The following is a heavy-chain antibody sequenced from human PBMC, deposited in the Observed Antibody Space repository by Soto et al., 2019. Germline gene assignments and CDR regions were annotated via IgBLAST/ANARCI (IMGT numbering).Heavy chain of an antibody. CDR1: GTIFSNYG. CDR3: AKDGALVRGFILDHYYGMAV. D-gene: IGHD3-10*01. V-gene: IGHV3-23*04. Sequence: EVQLVESGGGLVQPGGYLSLACAASGTIFSNYGMSWVRQAPGKVLAWVSPIDKSGGYTCYTDAVKGRFTISRDNAKNTLSMQMNSLRAEDAAVYYCAKDGALVRGFILDHYYGMAVWGQGTTVTVSS. J-gene: IGHJ6*02. CDR2: IDKSGGYT.